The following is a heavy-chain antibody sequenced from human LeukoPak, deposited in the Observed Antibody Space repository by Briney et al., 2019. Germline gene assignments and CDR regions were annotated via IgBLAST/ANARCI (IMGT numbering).Heavy chain of an antibody. CDR3: AKDYGYSGYDFGY. V-gene: IGHV3-9*01. D-gene: IGHD5-12*01. Sequence: PGGSLRLSCAASGFNFDDYVMHWVRQAPGKGLEWVSGISWNSGSIGYADSVKGRFTISRDNAKNSLYLQMNSLRAEDTALYYCAKDYGYSGYDFGYWGQGTLVTVSS. CDR2: ISWNSGSI. J-gene: IGHJ4*02. CDR1: GFNFDDYV.